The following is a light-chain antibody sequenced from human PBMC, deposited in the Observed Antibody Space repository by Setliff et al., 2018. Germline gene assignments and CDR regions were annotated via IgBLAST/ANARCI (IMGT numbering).Light chain of an antibody. CDR2: EVI. Sequence: QSALTQPASVSGSPGQSITISCTGSASDVGDYNYVSWHQQHPGEAPKLLIYEVINRPSGISNRFSGSKSGNTASLTISGLLAEDEADYYCSSYAGNYVYVFGTGTKVTVL. J-gene: IGLJ1*01. CDR3: SSYAGNYVYV. V-gene: IGLV2-14*01. CDR1: ASDVGDYNY.